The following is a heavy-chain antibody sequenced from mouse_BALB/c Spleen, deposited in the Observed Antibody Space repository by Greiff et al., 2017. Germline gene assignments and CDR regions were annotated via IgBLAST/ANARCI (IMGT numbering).Heavy chain of an antibody. CDR3: ARTGGGYFDV. V-gene: IGHV1-63*01. J-gene: IGHJ1*01. Sequence: QVQLKQSGAELVRPGTSVKISCKASGYAFTNYWLGWVKQRPGHGLEWIGDIYPGSGNTYYNEKFKGKATLTADKSSSTAYMQLSSLTSEDSAVYFCARTGGGYFDVWGAGTTVTVSS. CDR2: IYPGSGNT. CDR1: GYAFTNYW.